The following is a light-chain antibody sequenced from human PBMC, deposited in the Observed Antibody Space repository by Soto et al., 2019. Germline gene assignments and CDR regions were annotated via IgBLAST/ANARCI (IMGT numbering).Light chain of an antibody. CDR2: VAS. CDR3: QHYNNWLPWA. CDR1: QIFTSSY. Sequence: KLSPHCRGTPTXXPEKGATLXXRXIQIFTSSYLAWYQQKPFQCPVLLIYVASATSTGIRAICSGRGSGAEFNLTISSMRAKDFAVCYCQHYNNWLPWAFGQGTKVDIK. V-gene: IGKV3-15*01. J-gene: IGKJ1*01.